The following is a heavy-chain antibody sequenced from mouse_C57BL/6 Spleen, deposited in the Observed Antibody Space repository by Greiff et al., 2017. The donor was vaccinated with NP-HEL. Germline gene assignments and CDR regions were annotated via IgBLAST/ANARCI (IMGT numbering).Heavy chain of an antibody. J-gene: IGHJ1*03. Sequence: QVQLQQPGAELVRPGSSVKLSCKASGYTFTSYWMHWVKQRPIQGLEWIGNIDPSDSETHYNQKFKDKATLTVDKSSSTAYMQLSSLTSEDSAVYYCARHYSNFYWYFDVWGTGTTVTVSS. CDR1: GYTFTSYW. V-gene: IGHV1-52*01. CDR3: ARHYSNFYWYFDV. CDR2: IDPSDSET. D-gene: IGHD2-5*01.